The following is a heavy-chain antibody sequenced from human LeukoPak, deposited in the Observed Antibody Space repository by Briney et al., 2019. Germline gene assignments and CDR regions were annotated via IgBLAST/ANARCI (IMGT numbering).Heavy chain of an antibody. CDR1: GFTFSDYY. J-gene: IGHJ4*02. CDR2: ISSSSSHT. D-gene: IGHD3-16*01. CDR3: MSYAGRSDDY. V-gene: IGHV3-11*06. Sequence: GGSLRLSCAASGFTFSDYYMSWIRQAPGKGLEWVSYISSSSSHTNYADSVKGRFTISRDNAKNSLYLQMNSLRAEDTAVYYCMSYAGRSDDYWGQGTLVTVSS.